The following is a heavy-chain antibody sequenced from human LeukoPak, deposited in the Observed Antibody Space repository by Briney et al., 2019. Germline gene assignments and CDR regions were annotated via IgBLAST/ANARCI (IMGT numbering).Heavy chain of an antibody. CDR1: GFTFSSYS. J-gene: IGHJ4*02. V-gene: IGHV3-21*01. CDR3: ARARRYYYDSSGYYPYYFDY. D-gene: IGHD3-22*01. CDR2: ISHSGSI. Sequence: GGSLRLSCAASGFTFSSYSMNWVRQAPGKGLEWVSSISHSGSISYADSVKGRFTISRDNAKNSLYLQMNSLRAEDTAVYYCARARRYYYDSSGYYPYYFDYWGQGTLVTVSS.